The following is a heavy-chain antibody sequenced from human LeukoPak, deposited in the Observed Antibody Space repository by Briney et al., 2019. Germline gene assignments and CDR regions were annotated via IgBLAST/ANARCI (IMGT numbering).Heavy chain of an antibody. V-gene: IGHV3-33*01. CDR1: GFIFSSYG. Sequence: PGGSLRLSCAASGFIFSSYGMHWVRQAPDKGLEWVAVIWYDGSNKYYADSVKGRFTISRDNSRNTLYLQMNSLRAEDTAVYYCARDLEGSSGDWGQGTLVTVSS. CDR2: IWYDGSNK. CDR3: ARDLEGSSGD. J-gene: IGHJ4*02. D-gene: IGHD3-22*01.